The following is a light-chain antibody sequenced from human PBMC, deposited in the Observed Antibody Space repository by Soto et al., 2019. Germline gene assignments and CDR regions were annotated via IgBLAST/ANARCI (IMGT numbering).Light chain of an antibody. CDR3: GSWDSSLSAYV. Sequence: QSALTQPRSASGSPGQSITISCTGTSSDVGGYNYVSWYQQHPAKAPKLIIFDVSKRPSGVPNRFSGSKSGNTASLTISGLRAEDEADYYCGSWDSSLSAYVFGTGTKLTVL. J-gene: IGLJ1*01. CDR1: SSDVGGYNY. CDR2: DVS. V-gene: IGLV2-11*01.